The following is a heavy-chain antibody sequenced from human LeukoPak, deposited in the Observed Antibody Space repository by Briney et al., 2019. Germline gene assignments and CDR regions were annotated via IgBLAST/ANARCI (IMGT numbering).Heavy chain of an antibody. Sequence: PSQTLSLTCGVSGGSISSGGYYWGWIRQPPGKGLEWIGSIYYSGSTYYNPSLKSRVTISVDTSKNQFSLKLSSVTAADTAVYYCARPRYDYGDYVLGDWGQGTLVTVSS. CDR3: ARPRYDYGDYVLGD. D-gene: IGHD4-17*01. J-gene: IGHJ4*02. CDR2: IYYSGST. V-gene: IGHV4-39*01. CDR1: GGSISSGGYY.